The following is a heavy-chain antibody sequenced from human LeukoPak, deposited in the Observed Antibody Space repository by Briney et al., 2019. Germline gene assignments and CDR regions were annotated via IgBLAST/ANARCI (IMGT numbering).Heavy chain of an antibody. V-gene: IGHV3-23*01. CDR3: ARILFSRGVVTRYYYYGMDV. J-gene: IGHJ6*02. D-gene: IGHD4-23*01. CDR1: GFTYDNYA. CDR2: ISGSGGST. Sequence: GGSLRLSCAASGFTYDNYAMTWVRQAPGKGLEWVSTISGSGGSTYYTDSVKGRFTVSRDNSKSTLYLQMTSLRAEDTAAYYCARILFSRGVVTRYYYYGMDVWGQGTTVTVSS.